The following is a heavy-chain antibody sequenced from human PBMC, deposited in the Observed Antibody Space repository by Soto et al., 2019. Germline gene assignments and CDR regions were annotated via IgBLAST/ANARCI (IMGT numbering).Heavy chain of an antibody. V-gene: IGHV4-34*01. J-gene: IGHJ4*02. CDR2: IRDRGDT. Sequence: QVQLQQWGAGLLKPSETLSLTCAVYGGSFSGYFWSWFRQPPGKGLEWIAEIRDRGDTNYNPSLKSRVIVSFDASKNQFSLQMHSVTAADTAFYYCTRGVRRSPDYWGQGTLVTVSS. CDR1: GGSFSGYF. CDR3: TRGVRRSPDY.